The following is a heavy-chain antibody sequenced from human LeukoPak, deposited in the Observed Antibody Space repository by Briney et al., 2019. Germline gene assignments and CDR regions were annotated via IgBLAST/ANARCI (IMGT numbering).Heavy chain of an antibody. CDR2: MNPNSGNT. CDR1: GYTFTSYD. J-gene: IGHJ5*02. CDR3: AREAGATTNWFDP. Sequence: ASVKVSCKASGYTFTSYDINWVRQATGQGREWMGWMNPNSGNTGYAQKFQGRVTMTRNTSISTAHMELSSLRSEDTAVYYCAREAGATTNWFDPWGQGTLVTVSS. V-gene: IGHV1-8*01. D-gene: IGHD1-26*01.